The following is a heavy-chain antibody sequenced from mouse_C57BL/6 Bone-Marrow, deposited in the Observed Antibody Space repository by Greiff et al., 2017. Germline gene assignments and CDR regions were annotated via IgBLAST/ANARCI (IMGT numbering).Heavy chain of an antibody. Sequence: VQLQQPGAELVKPGASVTLSCTASGYTFTSYWMHWVKQRPGQGLEWIGMIHPNSGSTNYNEKFKSKATLTVDKSSSTAYMQLSSLTSEDSAVYYCAREDYYAMDYWGQGTSVTVSS. CDR2: IHPNSGST. J-gene: IGHJ4*01. CDR3: AREDYYAMDY. V-gene: IGHV1-64*01. CDR1: GYTFTSYW.